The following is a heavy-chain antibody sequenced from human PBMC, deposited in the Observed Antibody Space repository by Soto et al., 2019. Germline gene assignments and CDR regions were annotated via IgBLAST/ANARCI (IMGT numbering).Heavy chain of an antibody. CDR1: GFTFSSYA. J-gene: IGHJ6*02. Sequence: PGGSLRLSCAASGFTFSSYAMSWVRQAPGKGLEWVSAISGSGGSTYYADSVKGRFTISRDNSKNTLYLQMNSLRAEDTAVYYCAKDNSSSWYSHYYYGMDVWGQGTTVTVSS. D-gene: IGHD6-13*01. V-gene: IGHV3-23*01. CDR3: AKDNSSSWYSHYYYGMDV. CDR2: ISGSGGST.